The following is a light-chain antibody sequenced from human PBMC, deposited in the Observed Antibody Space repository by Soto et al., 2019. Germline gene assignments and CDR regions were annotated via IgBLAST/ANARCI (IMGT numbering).Light chain of an antibody. CDR1: SSNIGAGYD. V-gene: IGLV1-40*01. J-gene: IGLJ3*02. CDR2: GNS. Sequence: QSVLTQPPSGSGAPGQRVTISCTGSSSNIGAGYDVHWYQQLPGTAPKLLIYGNSNRPSGVPDRFSGSKSGTSASLAITGLQAEDEADYYCQSYASSLSGSVFGGGTQLTVL. CDR3: QSYASSLSGSV.